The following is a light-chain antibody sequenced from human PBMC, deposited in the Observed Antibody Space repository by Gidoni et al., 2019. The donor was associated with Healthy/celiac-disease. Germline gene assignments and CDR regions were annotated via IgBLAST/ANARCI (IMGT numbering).Light chain of an antibody. CDR1: QDISNY. CDR3: QQYDNLPSLT. Sequence: DIQMTQSPSSLSASVGDRVTITYQASQDISNYLNWYQQKPGKAPKLLIYDASNLETRVPSRFSGSGSGTDFTFTISSLQPEDIATYYCQQYDNLPSLTFGGGTKVEIK. V-gene: IGKV1-33*01. CDR2: DAS. J-gene: IGKJ4*01.